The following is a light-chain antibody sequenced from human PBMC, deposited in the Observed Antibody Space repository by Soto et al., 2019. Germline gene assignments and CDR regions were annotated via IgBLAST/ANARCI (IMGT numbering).Light chain of an antibody. CDR2: GAS. CDR3: HQYDKWPPIT. CDR1: QSVSSN. Sequence: EIVMTQSPATLSVSPGERATLSCRASQSVSSNLAWYQQKPGQAPRLLIYGASTRATGIPARFSGSGSGTEFTLTISSLQSEDFAVYYCHQYDKWPPITLGQGTRLEIK. V-gene: IGKV3-15*01. J-gene: IGKJ5*01.